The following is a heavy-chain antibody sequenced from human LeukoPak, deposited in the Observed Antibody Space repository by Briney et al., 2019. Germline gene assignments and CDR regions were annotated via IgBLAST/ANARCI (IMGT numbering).Heavy chain of an antibody. CDR2: ISGSGYSA. J-gene: IGHJ4*02. D-gene: IGHD3-10*01. V-gene: IGHV3-23*01. CDR3: ANSRAYFDY. Sequence: GGSLRLSCAASGFTFSSYALSWVRQAPGKGLEWVSAISGSGYSAYYADSVRGRFTISRDNSKNTLYLQLNNLRAEDTAVYYCANSRAYFDYWGQGTLVTVSS. CDR1: GFTFSSYA.